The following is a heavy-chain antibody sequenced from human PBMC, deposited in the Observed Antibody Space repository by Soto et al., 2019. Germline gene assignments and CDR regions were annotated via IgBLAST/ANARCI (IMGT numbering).Heavy chain of an antibody. V-gene: IGHV4-34*01. CDR3: ARGGLYNWKDRNYRMDV. D-gene: IGHD1-20*01. J-gene: IGHJ6*02. CDR1: GGSFSGYY. Sequence: LALTCAVYGGSFSGYYWSWLRQPPGKGLEWMGEINHSGSTNYNPSLKSRVTISVDTSKNQFSLKVSSVTAADTAVYYCARGGLYNWKDRNYRMDVWGQGTTVTVSS. CDR2: INHSGST.